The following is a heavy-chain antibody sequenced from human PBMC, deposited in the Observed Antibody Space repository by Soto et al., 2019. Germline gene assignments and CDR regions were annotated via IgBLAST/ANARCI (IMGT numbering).Heavy chain of an antibody. Sequence: NPSETLSLTCAVYGGSFSGYYWSWIRQPPGRGLEWIGEINHSGSTNYNPSLKSRVTISVDTSKNQFSLKLSSVTAADTAVYYCARGRRITIWTITRYYYYGMDVWGQGTTVTVSS. CDR1: GGSFSGYY. CDR2: INHSGST. V-gene: IGHV4-34*01. D-gene: IGHD3-3*01. J-gene: IGHJ6*02. CDR3: ARGRRITIWTITRYYYYGMDV.